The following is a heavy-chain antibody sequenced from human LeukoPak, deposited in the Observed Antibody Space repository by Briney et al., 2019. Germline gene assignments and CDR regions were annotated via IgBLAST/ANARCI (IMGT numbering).Heavy chain of an antibody. CDR2: ISYDGSNK. CDR3: ANLETCSSTSCPPPIDP. V-gene: IGHV3-30*18. Sequence: PGGSLRLSCAASVFSFSTYAMHWVRQAPGKGLEWVAVISYDGSNKYYADSVKGRFTISRDNSKNTLYLQMNSLRAEDTAVYYCANLETCSSTSCPPPIDPWGQGTLVTVSS. CDR1: VFSFSTYA. D-gene: IGHD2-2*01. J-gene: IGHJ5*02.